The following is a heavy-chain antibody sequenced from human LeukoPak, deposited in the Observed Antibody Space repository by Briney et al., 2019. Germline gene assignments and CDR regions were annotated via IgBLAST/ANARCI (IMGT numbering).Heavy chain of an antibody. Sequence: GGSLRLSCAASGFTFSNAWMRWVRQAPGKGLEWVGRIKSQTNGATTDYAPPVKARFTISRDHSKNTLYLQMNSLKTADTAVYYCTTGGATLRNIDYWGQGTLVTVSS. D-gene: IGHD1-26*01. CDR2: IKSQTNGATT. CDR3: TTGGATLRNIDY. J-gene: IGHJ4*02. V-gene: IGHV3-15*01. CDR1: GFTFSNAW.